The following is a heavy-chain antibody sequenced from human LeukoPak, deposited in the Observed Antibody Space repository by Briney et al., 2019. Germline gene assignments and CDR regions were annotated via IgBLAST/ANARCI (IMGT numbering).Heavy chain of an antibody. Sequence: PSETLSLTCTVSGGSISSYYWSWIRQPPGKGLEWIGYIYYSGSTNYNPSLKSRVTISVDTSKNQFSLKLSSVTAADTAVYYCALLAKALDAFDIWGQGTMVTVSS. D-gene: IGHD2-21*01. CDR2: IYYSGST. CDR3: ALLAKALDAFDI. CDR1: GGSISSYY. V-gene: IGHV4-59*01. J-gene: IGHJ3*02.